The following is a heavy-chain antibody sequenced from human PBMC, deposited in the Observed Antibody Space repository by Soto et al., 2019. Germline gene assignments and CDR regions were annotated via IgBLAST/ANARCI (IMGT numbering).Heavy chain of an antibody. J-gene: IGHJ4*02. CDR2: IHYSGGT. CDR1: GGSISIANYY. Sequence: QVQLQESGPGLVKPSQTLSLTCTVSGGSISIANYYWSWIRQPPGKGLECIGYIHYSGGTYYSPSLRSRTSISVDTSKNQYSLRLTSVSAADTAVYYCARVEPDDHSGWGVLAFDNWGQGALVTVSS. D-gene: IGHD3-22*01. CDR3: ARVEPDDHSGWGVLAFDN. V-gene: IGHV4-30-4*01.